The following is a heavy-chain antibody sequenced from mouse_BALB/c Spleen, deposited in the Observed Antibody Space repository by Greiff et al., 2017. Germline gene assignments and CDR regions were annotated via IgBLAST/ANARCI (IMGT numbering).Heavy chain of an antibody. D-gene: IGHD2-1*01. V-gene: IGHV14-3*02. CDR1: GFNIKDTY. Sequence: EVQLQQSGAELVKPGASVKLSCTASGFNIKDTYMHWVKQRPEQGLEWIGRIDPANGNTKYDPKFQGKATITADTSSNTTYLQLSSLTSEDTAVYYCARALYYGNYMDYWGQGTAVTVSS. CDR3: ARALYYGNYMDY. J-gene: IGHJ4*01. CDR2: IDPANGNT.